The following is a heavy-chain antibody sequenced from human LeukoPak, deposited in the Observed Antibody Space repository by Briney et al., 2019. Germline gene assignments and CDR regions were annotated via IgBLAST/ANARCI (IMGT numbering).Heavy chain of an antibody. CDR2: IIPILGIA. CDR1: GGTFSSYA. Sequence: ASVKVSCKASGGTFSSYAISWVRQAPGQGLEWMGRIIPILGIANYAQKFQGRVTITADKSTSTAYMELSSLRSEDTAVYYCATFPPQLRFLEWTPRWFDPWGQGTLVTVSS. V-gene: IGHV1-69*04. CDR3: ATFPPQLRFLEWTPRWFDP. J-gene: IGHJ5*02. D-gene: IGHD3-3*01.